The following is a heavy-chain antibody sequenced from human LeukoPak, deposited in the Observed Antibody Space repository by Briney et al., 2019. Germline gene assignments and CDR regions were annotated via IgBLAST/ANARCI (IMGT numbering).Heavy chain of an antibody. CDR3: ARNRVDAFDI. J-gene: IGHJ3*02. Sequence: GGSLRLSCAASGFTFSSYSMNWVRQAPGKGLEWVSSISSSSSYIYYADSVKGRFTISRDNAKNSLYLQRNSLRAEDTAVYYCARNRVDAFDIWGQGTMVTVSS. V-gene: IGHV3-21*01. CDR2: ISSSSSYI. D-gene: IGHD2/OR15-2a*01. CDR1: GFTFSSYS.